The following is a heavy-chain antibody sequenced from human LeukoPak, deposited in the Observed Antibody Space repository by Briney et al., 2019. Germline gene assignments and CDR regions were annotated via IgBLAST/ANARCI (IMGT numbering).Heavy chain of an antibody. D-gene: IGHD3-22*01. CDR2: MSSDGNAM. CDR1: GFTFTAYL. CDR3: VRESEYYFDHSASFDY. Sequence: GGSLRLSCAASGFTFTAYLIHWVRQAPGKGLEWVAVMSSDGNAMFYADSVKGRFPIPRDNSKNTLYLQMNSLRARDTVVYYCVRESEYYFDHSASFDYWGQGTLVSVSS. J-gene: IGHJ4*02. V-gene: IGHV3-30-3*01.